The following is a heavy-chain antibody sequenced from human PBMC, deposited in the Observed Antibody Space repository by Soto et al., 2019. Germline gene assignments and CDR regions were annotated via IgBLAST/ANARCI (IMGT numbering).Heavy chain of an antibody. CDR3: ARAKDIVSYYYMDV. D-gene: IGHD5-12*01. Sequence: QVQLVESGGGVLEPGRTLRLSCAASGFTFSTYGMHWVRQAPGKGLEWVAVIWYDGSRKYFADSVKGRFTMSRDNSQNTLYLPVDSLSAEDAAVYYCARAKDIVSYYYMDVWGKGTTV. CDR1: GFTFSTYG. V-gene: IGHV3-33*01. CDR2: IWYDGSRK. J-gene: IGHJ6*03.